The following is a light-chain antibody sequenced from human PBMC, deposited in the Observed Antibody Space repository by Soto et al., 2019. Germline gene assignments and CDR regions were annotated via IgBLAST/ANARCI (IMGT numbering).Light chain of an antibody. V-gene: IGKV3-20*01. Sequence: EIVLTQSPGTLSLSPGEIATLSCRASQSVSSSYLAWYQQKPGQAPRLLIYGASTRATGIPDRFSGSGSETDFTLTITRLEPEDFAVYYCQQYGSSSSWTFGQGTKVDIK. CDR1: QSVSSSY. CDR3: QQYGSSSSWT. CDR2: GAS. J-gene: IGKJ1*01.